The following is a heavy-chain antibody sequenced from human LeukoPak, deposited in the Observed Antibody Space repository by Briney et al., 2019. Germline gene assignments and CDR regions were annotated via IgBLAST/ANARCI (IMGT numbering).Heavy chain of an antibody. D-gene: IGHD3-22*01. V-gene: IGHV4-59*01. CDR2: IYYSGST. J-gene: IGHJ4*02. CDR3: ARVFNHYDSSGYLDY. Sequence: PSETLSLTCTVSGGSIRSYYWSWIRQPPGKGLEWIGYIYYSGSTNYNPSLKSRVTISVDTSKNQFSLKLSSVTAADTAVYYCARVFNHYDSSGYLDYWGQGTLVTVSS. CDR1: GGSIRSYY.